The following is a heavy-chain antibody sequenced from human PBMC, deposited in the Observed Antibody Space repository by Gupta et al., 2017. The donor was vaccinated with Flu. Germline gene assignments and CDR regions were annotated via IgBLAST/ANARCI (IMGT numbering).Heavy chain of an antibody. CDR2: ISSSSSYI. J-gene: IGHJ6*02. D-gene: IGHD2-15*01. V-gene: IGHV3-21*01. Sequence: EVQLVESGGGLVKPGGSLRLSCAASGFTFSSYSMNWVRQAPGKGLEWVSSISSSSSYIYYADSVKGRFTISRDNAKNSLYLQMNSLRAEDTAVYYCARDRGYCSGGSCFATGYYYYGMDVWGQGTTVTVSS. CDR3: ARDRGYCSGGSCFATGYYYYGMDV. CDR1: GFTFSSYS.